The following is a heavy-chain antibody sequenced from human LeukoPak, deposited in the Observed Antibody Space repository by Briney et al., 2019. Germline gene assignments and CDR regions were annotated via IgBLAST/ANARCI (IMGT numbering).Heavy chain of an antibody. CDR1: GFTFSTYA. D-gene: IGHD5-24*01. Sequence: GSLRLSCAASGFTFSTYAMSWVRQAPGKGLEWVSTISGSGGSTYYADSVKGRFTISRDNSKNTLSLQMNSLRAEDTAVYYCAKEWPGVVAFDIWGQGTTVTVSS. CDR2: ISGSGGST. V-gene: IGHV3-23*01. J-gene: IGHJ3*02. CDR3: AKEWPGVVAFDI.